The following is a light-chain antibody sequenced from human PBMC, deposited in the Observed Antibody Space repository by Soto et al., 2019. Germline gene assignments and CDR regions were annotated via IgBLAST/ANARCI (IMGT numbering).Light chain of an antibody. CDR3: QEGSTLLT. J-gene: IGKJ4*01. CDR1: QSVSTY. Sequence: DIQMPQSPSSLSTSVGDRVTITCRTSQSVSTYLNWYQQRPGKAPKLLIYGASSLQSGVPSRFSGSGSGTHFTLTISSLQPEDFATYYCQEGSTLLTFGGGTKVEIK. V-gene: IGKV1-39*01. CDR2: GAS.